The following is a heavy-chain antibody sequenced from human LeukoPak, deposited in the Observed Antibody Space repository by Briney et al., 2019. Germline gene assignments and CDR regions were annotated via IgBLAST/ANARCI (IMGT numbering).Heavy chain of an antibody. J-gene: IGHJ6*02. Sequence: GGSLRLSCAASGFTFSSYWMNWARQAPGKGLEWVASINHNGNVNYYVDSVKGRFTIPRDNAKNSLYLQMSNLRAEDTAVYFCARGGGLDVWGQGATVTVSS. CDR2: INHNGNVN. CDR1: GFTFSSYW. V-gene: IGHV3-7*03. D-gene: IGHD3-16*01. CDR3: ARGGGLDV.